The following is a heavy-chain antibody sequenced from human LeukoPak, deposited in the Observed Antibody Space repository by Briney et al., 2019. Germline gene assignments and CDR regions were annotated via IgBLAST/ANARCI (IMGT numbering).Heavy chain of an antibody. CDR1: GYTFTGYY. J-gene: IGHJ1*01. CDR2: INPNSGGT. V-gene: IGHV1-2*02. Sequence: GASVKVSCKPSGYTFTGYYMHWVRQAPAQGLEWMGWINPNSGGTNYAQKFQGRVTMTRDTSISTAYMELSRLRSDDTAVYYCARGYRDGYNYGYFQHWGQGTLVTVSS. CDR3: ARGYRDGYNYGYFQH. D-gene: IGHD5-24*01.